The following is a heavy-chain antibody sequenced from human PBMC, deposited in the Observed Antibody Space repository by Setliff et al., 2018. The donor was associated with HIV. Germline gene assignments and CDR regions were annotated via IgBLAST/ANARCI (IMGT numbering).Heavy chain of an antibody. Sequence: SETLSLTCTVSSGSITSYYWSWIRQPPGKGLEWIGYIYYSGSTNYSPPLNSRVTMSVDTSKSQFSLRLSSVTAADTAVYYCAGGRVRGALFDYWGQGTLVTVPQ. CDR1: SGSITSYY. D-gene: IGHD3-10*01. V-gene: IGHV4-59*01. J-gene: IGHJ4*02. CDR2: IYYSGST. CDR3: AGGRVRGALFDY.